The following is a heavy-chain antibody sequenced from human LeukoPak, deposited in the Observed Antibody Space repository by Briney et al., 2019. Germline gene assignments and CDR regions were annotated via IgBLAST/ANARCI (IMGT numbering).Heavy chain of an antibody. D-gene: IGHD6-19*01. CDR2: IYYSGST. V-gene: IGHV4-31*03. Sequence: SQTLSLTCTVSGGSISSGGYYWSWLRQHPGKGLEWIEYIYYSGSTYYNPSLKSRVIISVDTSKNQFSLKLSSVTAADTAVYYCASEAIAVAGTGIDYWGQGTLVTVSS. CDR1: GGSISSGGYY. CDR3: ASEAIAVAGTGIDY. J-gene: IGHJ4*02.